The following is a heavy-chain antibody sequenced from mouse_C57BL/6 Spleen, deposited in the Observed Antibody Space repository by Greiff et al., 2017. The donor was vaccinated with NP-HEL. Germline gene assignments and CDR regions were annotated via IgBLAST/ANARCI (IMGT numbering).Heavy chain of an antibody. CDR3: ARSSWDGDYAMDY. J-gene: IGHJ4*01. CDR1: GYTFTSYW. V-gene: IGHV1-64*01. D-gene: IGHD4-1*01. CDR2: IHPNSGST. Sequence: QVQLQHPGAELVKPGASVKLSCKASGYTFTSYWMHWVKQRPGQGLEWIGMIHPNSGSTNYNEKFKSKATLTVDKSSSTAYMQLSSLTSEDSAVYYCARSSWDGDYAMDYWGQGTSVTVSS.